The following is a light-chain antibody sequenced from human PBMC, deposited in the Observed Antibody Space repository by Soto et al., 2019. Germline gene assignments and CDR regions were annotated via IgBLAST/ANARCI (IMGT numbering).Light chain of an antibody. J-gene: IGKJ3*01. CDR1: QSVTSSY. V-gene: IGKV3-20*01. Sequence: EIVLTQSPGTLSLSPGEIATLSCRASQSVTSSYLAWYQQKPGQAPRLLIYGASRRATGIPDRFSGGGSGTDFPLTISRLETEDFAVYYCQQYDSFIFTFGPGTKVDIK. CDR2: GAS. CDR3: QQYDSFIFT.